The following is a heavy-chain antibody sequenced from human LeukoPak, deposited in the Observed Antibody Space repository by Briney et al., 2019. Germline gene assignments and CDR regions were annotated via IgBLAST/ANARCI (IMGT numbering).Heavy chain of an antibody. Sequence: KPSETLSLTCTVSGGSISSYYWSWIRQPPGKGLEGRGYIYYSGSTNYNPSLKSRVTISVDTSKNQFSLKLSSVTAADTAVYYCARGSYDYVWGSYLPDYWGQGPLVTVSS. V-gene: IGHV4-59*01. CDR2: IYYSGST. CDR3: ARGSYDYVWGSYLPDY. CDR1: GGSISSYY. D-gene: IGHD3-16*01. J-gene: IGHJ4*02.